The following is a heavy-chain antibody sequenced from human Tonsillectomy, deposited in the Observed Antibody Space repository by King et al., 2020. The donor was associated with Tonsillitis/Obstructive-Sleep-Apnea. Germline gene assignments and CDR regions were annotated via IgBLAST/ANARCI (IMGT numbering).Heavy chain of an antibody. D-gene: IGHD6-6*01. Sequence: QLVQSGAEVKKPGSSVKVSCKASGGTFSSYAISWVRQAPGQGLEWMGGSIPFFGTANYSQKFQGRVTLTADESTSTAYMELGSLRSEDTAVYYCASQWGYSSSSRAFDIWGQGTMVTVSS. CDR2: SIPFFGTA. V-gene: IGHV1-69*01. CDR1: GGTFSSYA. CDR3: ASQWGYSSSSRAFDI. J-gene: IGHJ3*02.